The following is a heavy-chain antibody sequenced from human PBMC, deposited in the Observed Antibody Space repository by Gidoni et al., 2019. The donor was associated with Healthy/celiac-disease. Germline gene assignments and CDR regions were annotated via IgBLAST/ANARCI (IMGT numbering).Heavy chain of an antibody. J-gene: IGHJ4*02. CDR1: GITFSSYG. V-gene: IGHV3-30*02. CDR2: IRYDGSNK. D-gene: IGHD3-10*01. Sequence: QVQLVESGGGVVEPGGSRSRSCAASGITFSSYGMHWVRQAPGKGLEWLAFIRYDGSNKYYADSVKGRFTISRDNSKNTLYLQMNSLRAEDTAVYYCAKADGSGSYYPDYWGQGTLVTVSS. CDR3: AKADGSGSYYPDY.